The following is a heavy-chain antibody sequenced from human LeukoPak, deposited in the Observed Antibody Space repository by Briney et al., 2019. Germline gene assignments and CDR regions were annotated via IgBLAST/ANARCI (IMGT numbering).Heavy chain of an antibody. Sequence: GGSLRLSCVVSGFSLSDSYMTWIRQTPGKGLEWLAYISGSGSDIYFADSVKGRFTISRDNAKNSLYLQMNSLRPEDTALYYCSTDPRLLMYWGHGTLVTVSS. CDR3: STDPRLLMY. CDR2: ISGSGSDI. CDR1: GFSLSDSY. D-gene: IGHD2-8*01. J-gene: IGHJ4*01. V-gene: IGHV3-11*01.